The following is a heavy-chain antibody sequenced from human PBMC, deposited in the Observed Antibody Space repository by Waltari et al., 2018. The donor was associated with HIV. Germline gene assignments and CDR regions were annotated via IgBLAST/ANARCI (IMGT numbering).Heavy chain of an antibody. CDR3: ARGDIVATGGFDF. D-gene: IGHD5-12*01. CDR2: ISHRGST. V-gene: IGHV4-38-2*01. J-gene: IGHJ4*02. Sequence: QVQLQESGPGLVKPSETLSLTCAVSSYSFSSAYSWGWLRQSPGKGLEWIGSISHRGSTYYNPSRKSRVTISVDTSKNQVSLKLSSVTAADTAVYYCARGDIVATGGFDFWGQGTLVTVSS. CDR1: SYSFSSAYS.